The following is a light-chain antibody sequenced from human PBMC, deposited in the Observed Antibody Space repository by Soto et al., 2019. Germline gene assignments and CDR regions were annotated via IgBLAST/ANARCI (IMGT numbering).Light chain of an antibody. Sequence: AIRLTQSPSSLSASIVDRVTITCRASQGISSYLAWYQQKPGKAPKLLIYAASTLQSGVPSRFSGSGSGTDFTLTISCLQSEDFATYYCQQYYSYPLTFGGGAKVDIK. CDR1: QGISSY. V-gene: IGKV1-8*01. CDR2: AAS. J-gene: IGKJ4*01. CDR3: QQYYSYPLT.